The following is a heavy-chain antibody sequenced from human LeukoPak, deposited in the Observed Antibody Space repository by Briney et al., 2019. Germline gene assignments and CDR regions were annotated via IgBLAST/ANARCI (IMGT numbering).Heavy chain of an antibody. Sequence: SETLSLTCTVSGGSISSYYWSWIRQPPGKGLEWIGYIYYSGSTNYNPSLKSRVTISVDTLKKQFSLKLSSVTAADTAVYYCAGGGTTMITSDYWGQGTLVTVSS. J-gene: IGHJ4*02. D-gene: IGHD5-18*01. CDR3: AGGGTTMITSDY. CDR1: GGSISSYY. V-gene: IGHV4-59*01. CDR2: IYYSGST.